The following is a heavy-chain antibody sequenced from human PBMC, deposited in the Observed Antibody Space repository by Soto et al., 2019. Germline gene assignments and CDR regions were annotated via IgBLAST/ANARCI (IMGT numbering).Heavy chain of an antibody. CDR3: AKGGGYGHGH. CDR2: ISPRRGEH. CDR1: GYNFSAHY. D-gene: IGHD5-12*01. V-gene: IGHV1-2*02. J-gene: IGHJ4*02. Sequence: QLVQSGAEVTKPGASVKVSCKTSGYNFSAHYIHWVRQPPGQGLEWMGWISPRRGEHHSAEKFQDGWTLTTDTATTTPFIHLSGVRVNDSAVFYCAKGGGYGHGHWGQGTPIIVSS.